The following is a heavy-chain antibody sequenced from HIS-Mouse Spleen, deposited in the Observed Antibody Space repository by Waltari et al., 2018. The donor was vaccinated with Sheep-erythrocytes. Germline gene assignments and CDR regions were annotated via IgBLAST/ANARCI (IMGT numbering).Heavy chain of an antibody. CDR3: TQTVATTPHFDY. V-gene: IGHV1-69*04. CDR1: GGTFSSYA. J-gene: IGHJ4*02. CDR2: IIPILGIA. D-gene: IGHD2-15*01. Sequence: QVQLVQSGAEVKKPGSSVKVSCKASGGTFSSYAISWVRQAPGEGLGWMGRIIPILGIANYAQKFKGRVTLPADKSTSTAYMELSSLRSEDTAVYYCTQTVATTPHFDYWGQGTLVTVSS.